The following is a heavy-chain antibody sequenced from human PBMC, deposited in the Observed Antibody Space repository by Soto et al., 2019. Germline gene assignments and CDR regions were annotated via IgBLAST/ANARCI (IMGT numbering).Heavy chain of an antibody. CDR2: ISSSGSTI. Sequence: GGSLRRSCAASGFTFSSYEMNWVRQAPGKGLEWVSYISSSGSTIYYADSVKGRFTISRDNAKNSLYLQMNSLRAEDTAVYYCARVGWWELLGFDYWGQGTLVTVSS. CDR3: ARVGWWELLGFDY. J-gene: IGHJ4*02. V-gene: IGHV3-48*03. D-gene: IGHD1-26*01. CDR1: GFTFSSYE.